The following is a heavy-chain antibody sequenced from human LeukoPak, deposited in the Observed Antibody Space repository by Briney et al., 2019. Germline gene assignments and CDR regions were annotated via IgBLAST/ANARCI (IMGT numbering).Heavy chain of an antibody. CDR1: GFTFSNYW. Sequence: GGSLRLSCAASGFTFSNYWMNWLRQAPGKGLEWVANIKEDGSEKYYVDSVKGRFTISRDNAKNSLYLQMNCLRAEDAGVYYCAKEGAYPIITYDSWGQGTLVTVSS. CDR2: IKEDGSEK. D-gene: IGHD1-14*01. V-gene: IGHV3-7*01. J-gene: IGHJ5*01. CDR3: AKEGAYPIITYDS.